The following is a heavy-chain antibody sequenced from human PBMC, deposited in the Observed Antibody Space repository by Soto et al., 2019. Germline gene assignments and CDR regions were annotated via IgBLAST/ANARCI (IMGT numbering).Heavy chain of an antibody. CDR1: GGSISSYY. CDR3: ARGYSSSWYLPGKWFDP. D-gene: IGHD6-13*01. V-gene: IGHV4-59*01. J-gene: IGHJ5*02. Sequence: ETLSLTCTVSGGSISSYYWSWIRQPPGKGLEWIGYIYYSGSTNYNPSLKSRVTISVDTSKNQFSLKLSSVTAADTAVYYCARGYSSSWYLPGKWFDPWGPGTLVTVS. CDR2: IYYSGST.